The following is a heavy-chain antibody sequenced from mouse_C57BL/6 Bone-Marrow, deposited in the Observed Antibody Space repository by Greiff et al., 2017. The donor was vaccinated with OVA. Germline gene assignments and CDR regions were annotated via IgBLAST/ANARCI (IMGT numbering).Heavy chain of an antibody. CDR2: IDPSDSYT. V-gene: IGHV1-69*01. J-gene: IGHJ2*01. D-gene: IGHD1-1*01. CDR3: ATTVGADY. CDR1: GYTFTSYW. Sequence: QVQLKQPGAELVMPGASVKLSCKASGYTFTSYWMHWVKQRPGQGLEWIGEIDPSDSYTNYNQKFKGKSTLTVDKSSSTAYMQLSSLTSEDSAVYYCATTVGADYWGQGTTLTVSS.